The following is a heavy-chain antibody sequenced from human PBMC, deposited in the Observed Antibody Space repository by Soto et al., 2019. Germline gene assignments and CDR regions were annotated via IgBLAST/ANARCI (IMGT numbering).Heavy chain of an antibody. CDR3: ARAADRIYDSSGYYYDYYYYGMDF. CDR2: ISYDGSNK. CDR1: GFTFSSYA. V-gene: IGHV3-30-3*01. Sequence: QVQLVESGGGVVQPGRSLRLSCAASGFTFSSYAMHWVRQAPGKGLEWVAVISYDGSNKYYADSVKGRFTISRDNSKNKLYLQMNSLRAEDTAVYYCARAADRIYDSSGYYYDYYYYGMDFWGQGTTVTVSS. D-gene: IGHD3-22*01. J-gene: IGHJ6*02.